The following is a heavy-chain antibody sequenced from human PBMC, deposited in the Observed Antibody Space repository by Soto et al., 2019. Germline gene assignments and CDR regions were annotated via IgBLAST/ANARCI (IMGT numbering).Heavy chain of an antibody. CDR1: GYSIGSGYY. CDR2: IYHAGSV. CDR3: ARTFDYYGMDV. J-gene: IGHJ6*02. V-gene: IGHV4-38-2*01. Sequence: SETLSLTCAVSGYSIGSGYYWAWIRQSPGKGLEWIGSIYHAGSVYYNPSLNGRVALSMDTSKNHFSLKLTSVTAADTAVYYCARTFDYYGMDVWGQGTTVT.